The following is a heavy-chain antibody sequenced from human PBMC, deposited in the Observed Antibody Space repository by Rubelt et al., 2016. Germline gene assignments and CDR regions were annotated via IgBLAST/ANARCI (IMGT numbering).Heavy chain of an antibody. CDR3: ARDLNDSLDY. Sequence: VQLQESGPGLVKPSETLSLTCTVSGGSISSYYWSWIRQPPGKGLEWIGYIYYSGSTNYNPSLKSRVTISVDTSKNQFSLKLSSVTAADTAVYYCARDLNDSLDYWGQGTLVTVSS. CDR2: IYYSGST. J-gene: IGHJ4*02. CDR1: GGSISSYY. D-gene: IGHD3-3*01. V-gene: IGHV4-59*01.